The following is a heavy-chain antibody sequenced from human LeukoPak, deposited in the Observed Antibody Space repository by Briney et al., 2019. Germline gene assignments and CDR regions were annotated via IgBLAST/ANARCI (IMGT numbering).Heavy chain of an antibody. J-gene: IGHJ4*02. V-gene: IGHV3-23*01. Sequence: GGSLRLSCAASGFIFSTYGMSWVRQAPGKGLEWVSTFGGSGASVYYADSVKGRFTVSRDNSKNTLYLQMNSLRVEDTAVYYCAKSGPYYYDYWGQGTLVTVSS. CDR2: FGGSGASV. CDR1: GFIFSTYG. D-gene: IGHD3-10*01. CDR3: AKSGPYYYDY.